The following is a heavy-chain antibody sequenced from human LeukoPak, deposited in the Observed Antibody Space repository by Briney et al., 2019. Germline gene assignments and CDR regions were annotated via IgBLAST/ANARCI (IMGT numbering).Heavy chain of an antibody. Sequence: GGSLRLSCAASGFTFSSYAMHWVRQAPGKGLEWVAVISYDGSNKYYADSVKGRFTISGDNSKNTLYLQMNSLRAEDTAVYYCARVGSSYCTTTSCRTFDYWGQGTLVTVSS. CDR3: ARVGSSYCTTTSCRTFDY. J-gene: IGHJ4*02. D-gene: IGHD2-2*01. V-gene: IGHV3-30-3*01. CDR1: GFTFSSYA. CDR2: ISYDGSNK.